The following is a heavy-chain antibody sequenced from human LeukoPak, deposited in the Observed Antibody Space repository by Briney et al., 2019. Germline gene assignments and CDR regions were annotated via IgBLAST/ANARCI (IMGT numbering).Heavy chain of an antibody. D-gene: IGHD2-15*01. V-gene: IGHV1-2*02. CDR1: GYRFTGCY. J-gene: IGHJ3*02. Sequence: ASVKVSFKASGYRFTGCYMHWVRQAPGQGLEWMRWIKPNSGGTNYQGRVTMTRDTSISTAYMELSRLRSDDTAVYYCAREFRRYCSGGNCYSPLEYAFDIWGQGTMVTVSS. CDR3: AREFRRYCSGGNCYSPLEYAFDI. CDR2: IKPNSGGT.